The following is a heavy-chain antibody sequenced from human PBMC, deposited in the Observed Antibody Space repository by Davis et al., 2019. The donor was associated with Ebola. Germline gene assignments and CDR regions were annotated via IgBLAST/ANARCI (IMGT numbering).Heavy chain of an antibody. CDR2: IIPVFGTA. CDR1: GGTFSSYA. V-gene: IGHV1-69*13. D-gene: IGHD5-24*01. CDR3: ARGGGDGYNLVRYYYYGMDV. J-gene: IGHJ6*02. Sequence: SVKVSCKASGGTFSSYAIHWVRQAPGQGLEWMGGIIPVFGTADYAQKFQGRVTITAGESTRTAYLELSSLTSEDTAVYYCARGGGDGYNLVRYYYYGMDVWGQGTTVTVSS.